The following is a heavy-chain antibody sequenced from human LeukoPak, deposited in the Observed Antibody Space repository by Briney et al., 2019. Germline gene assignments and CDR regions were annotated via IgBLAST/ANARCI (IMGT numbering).Heavy chain of an antibody. V-gene: IGHV3-21*04. CDR3: AKDMIRSNSWYGGVDY. D-gene: IGHD6-13*01. CDR1: GFTFSSYS. Sequence: PGGSLRLSCAASGFTFSSYSMTWVRQAPGKGLEWVSSISSSSSYIYYADSVKGRFTISRDNSKNTLYLQMNSLRAEDTAVYYCAKDMIRSNSWYGGVDYWGQGTLVTVSS. J-gene: IGHJ4*02. CDR2: ISSSSSYI.